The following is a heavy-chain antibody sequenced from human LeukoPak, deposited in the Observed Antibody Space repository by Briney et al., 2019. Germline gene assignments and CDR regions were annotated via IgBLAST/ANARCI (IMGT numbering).Heavy chain of an antibody. V-gene: IGHV3-30*18. Sequence: GGSLRLSCAASGFTFSSYGMHWVRQAPGKGLEWVAVISYDGSNKYYADSVKGRFTISRDNSKNTLYLQMNSLRAEDTAVYYCAKDLSSSSVEGLFDYWGQGTLVTVSS. CDR3: AKDLSSSSVEGLFDY. J-gene: IGHJ4*02. CDR1: GFTFSSYG. CDR2: ISYDGSNK. D-gene: IGHD6-13*01.